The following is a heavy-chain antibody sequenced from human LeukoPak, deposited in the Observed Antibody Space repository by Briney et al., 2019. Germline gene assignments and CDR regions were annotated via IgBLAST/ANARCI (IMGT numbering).Heavy chain of an antibody. Sequence: GGSLRLSCAASGFTFSRYWMHWVRQAPGKGLVWISRINSDASRTNYADSVKGRFTISRDNAKNTLYLHMNSLRAEDTAVYYCTANWFDPWGQGTLVTVSS. J-gene: IGHJ5*02. CDR1: GFTFSRYW. V-gene: IGHV3-74*01. CDR2: INSDASRT. CDR3: TANWFDP.